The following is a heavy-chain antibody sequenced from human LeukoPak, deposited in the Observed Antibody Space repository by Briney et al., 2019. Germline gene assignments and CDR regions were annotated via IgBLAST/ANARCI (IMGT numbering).Heavy chain of an antibody. V-gene: IGHV3-23*01. CDR2: ISGSGGST. CDR3: AKGGTDYYESRGYYYFPADY. D-gene: IGHD3-22*01. CDR1: GFTFSSCA. Sequence: HSGGSLRLSCAASGFTFSSCAMSWVRQAPGKGLEWVSGISGSGGSTIYADSVKGRFTISRDNSKSTLFLQMNSLRAEDAAVYYCAKGGTDYYESRGYYYFPADYGGRETLVTVSS. J-gene: IGHJ4*02.